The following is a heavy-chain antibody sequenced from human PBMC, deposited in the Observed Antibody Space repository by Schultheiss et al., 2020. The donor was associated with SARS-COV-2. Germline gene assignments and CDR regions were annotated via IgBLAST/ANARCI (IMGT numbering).Heavy chain of an antibody. CDR1: GFIVSSNY. V-gene: IGHV3-53*01. Sequence: GGSLRLSCAASGFIVSSNYMNWVRQAPGKGLEWVSIIYSGGSTYYADSVKGRFTISRDNSKNTLYLQMNSLRAEDTAIYYCARLRRDAFDIWGQGAMVTVSS. CDR2: IYSGGST. CDR3: ARLRRDAFDI. D-gene: IGHD4-17*01. J-gene: IGHJ3*02.